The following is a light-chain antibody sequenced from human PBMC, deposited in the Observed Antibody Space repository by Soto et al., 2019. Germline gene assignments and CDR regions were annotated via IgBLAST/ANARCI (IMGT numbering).Light chain of an antibody. J-gene: IGLJ1*01. CDR2: EVS. V-gene: IGLV2-8*01. Sequence: QSALTQPPSASGSPGQSVTISCTGTSSDVGAYNYVSWYQQHPGKAPKLMIYEVSKRPSGVPDRFSGSKSGNTASLTVSGLQDEDEADYYCSSYAGSNNYVFGTGTKLTVL. CDR1: SSDVGAYNY. CDR3: SSYAGSNNYV.